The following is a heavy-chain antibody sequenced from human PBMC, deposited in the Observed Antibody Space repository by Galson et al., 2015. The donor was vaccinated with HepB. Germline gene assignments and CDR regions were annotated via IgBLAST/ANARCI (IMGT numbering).Heavy chain of an antibody. CDR3: AKDSGIGHSPGSSWLDS. Sequence: SLRLSCAASRFNFNRYGMHWVRQAPGKGLEWVTLISYDGSNKFYADSVKGRFTISRDNSKNTLYLQMNSLKPEDTALYYCAKDSGIGHSPGSSWLDSWGQGTLVTVSS. V-gene: IGHV3-30*18. CDR1: RFNFNRYG. D-gene: IGHD2-15*01. J-gene: IGHJ5*01. CDR2: ISYDGSNK.